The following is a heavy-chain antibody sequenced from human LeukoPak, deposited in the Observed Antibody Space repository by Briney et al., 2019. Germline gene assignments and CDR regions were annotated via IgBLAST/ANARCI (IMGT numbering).Heavy chain of an antibody. CDR2: IYHSGST. J-gene: IGHJ3*02. Sequence: SETLSLTCTVSGYSISSGYYWGWIRQPPGKGLEWIGSIYHSGSTYYNPSLKSRVTISVDTSKNQFSLKLSSVTAADTAVYYCARGLEVVITYDAFDIWGQGTMVTVSS. V-gene: IGHV4-38-2*02. D-gene: IGHD3-22*01. CDR3: ARGLEVVITYDAFDI. CDR1: GYSISSGYY.